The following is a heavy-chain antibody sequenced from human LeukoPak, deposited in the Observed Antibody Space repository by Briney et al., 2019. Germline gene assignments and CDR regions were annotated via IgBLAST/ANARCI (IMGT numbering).Heavy chain of an antibody. V-gene: IGHV4-39*01. D-gene: IGHD3-10*01. Sequence: SETLSLTCTVSGGSISSSSYYWGWIRQPPGKGLEWIGSIYYSGSTYYSPSLKSRVTISVDTSKNQFSLKLSSVTAADTAVYYCARRVRVDPYYYYMDVWGKGTTVTVSS. CDR3: ARRVRVDPYYYYMDV. CDR1: GGSISSSSYY. J-gene: IGHJ6*03. CDR2: IYYSGST.